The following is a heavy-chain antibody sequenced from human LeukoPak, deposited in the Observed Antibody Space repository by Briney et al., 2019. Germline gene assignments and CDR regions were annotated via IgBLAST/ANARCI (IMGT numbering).Heavy chain of an antibody. CDR3: ARDSTGWQADSFDI. J-gene: IGHJ3*02. Sequence: GGSLRLSCAASGFTFSSYWMHWVRQAPGKGLLWVSRISVDGRTTNYADSVKGRFTISRDNGKNSLYLQMNSLRVEDTAVYFCARDSTGWQADSFDIWGQGTKVTVSA. V-gene: IGHV3-74*01. CDR2: ISVDGRTT. D-gene: IGHD2-8*02. CDR1: GFTFSSYW.